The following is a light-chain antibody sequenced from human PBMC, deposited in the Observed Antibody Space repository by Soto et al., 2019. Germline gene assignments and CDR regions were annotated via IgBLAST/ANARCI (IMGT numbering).Light chain of an antibody. CDR1: QDIAGY. CDR3: QQYDNLPLT. J-gene: IGKJ3*01. CDR2: DAS. Sequence: DIQVTQSPSSVSASVGDRVTITCRASQDIAGYLAWYQHKPGRTPELLIYDASNLETGVPSRFSGSGSGTDFTFTISSLQPEDIATYYCQQYDNLPLTFGPGTKVDIK. V-gene: IGKV1-33*01.